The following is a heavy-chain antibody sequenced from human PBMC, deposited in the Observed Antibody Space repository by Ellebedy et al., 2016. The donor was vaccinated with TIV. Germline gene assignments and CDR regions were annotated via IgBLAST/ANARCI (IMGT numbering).Heavy chain of an antibody. J-gene: IGHJ4*02. D-gene: IGHD3-10*01. CDR3: ARHLDYYGSGTYEF. CDR2: IYYSGST. Sequence: SETLSLTCTVSGGSISSSSYYWGWIRQPPGKGLEWIGSIYYSGSTYYNPSLKSRVTISVDTSKNQFSLKLSSVTAADTAVYYCARHLDYYGSGTYEFWGQGTLVTVSS. CDR1: GGSISSSSYY. V-gene: IGHV4-39*01.